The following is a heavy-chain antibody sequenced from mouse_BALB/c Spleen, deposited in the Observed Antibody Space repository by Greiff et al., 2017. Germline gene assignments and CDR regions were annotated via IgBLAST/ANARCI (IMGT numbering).Heavy chain of an antibody. CDR2: IWSGGST. CDR1: GFSLTSYG. Sequence: VQLVESGPGLVQPSQSLSITCTVSGFSLTSYGVHWVRQSPGKGLEWLGVIWSGGSTDYNAAFISRLSISKDNSKSQVFFKMNSLQANDTAIYYCARNWVITGPAWFAYWGQGTLVTVSA. CDR3: ARNWVITGPAWFAY. D-gene: IGHD2-4*01. V-gene: IGHV2-2*02. J-gene: IGHJ3*01.